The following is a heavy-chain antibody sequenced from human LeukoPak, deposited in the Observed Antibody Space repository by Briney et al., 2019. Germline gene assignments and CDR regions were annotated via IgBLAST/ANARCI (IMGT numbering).Heavy chain of an antibody. Sequence: GGSRRFSCAAPGSTFTGSAMSWVPKAPGKGREWGSPFSGSGGSTYYADSVKGRFTISRDNSKNTLYLQMNSLRAEDTAVYYCAKDPPHCTNGVCYDYWGQGTLVTVSS. CDR1: GSTFTGSA. CDR3: AKDPPHCTNGVCYDY. D-gene: IGHD2-8*01. J-gene: IGHJ4*02. V-gene: IGHV3-23*01. CDR2: FSGSGGST.